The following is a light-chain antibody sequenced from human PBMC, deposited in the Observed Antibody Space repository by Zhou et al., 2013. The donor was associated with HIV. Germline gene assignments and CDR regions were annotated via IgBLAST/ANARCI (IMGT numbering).Light chain of an antibody. CDR2: GAS. CDR1: QGISN. Sequence: DIQMTQSPSSLSASVGDRVAITCRASQGISNLAWYQQKPGKVPKLLIYGASTLQSGVPSRFSGSGSGTDFTLTISSLQPEDVATYYCQKYNSAPWTFGQGTKVEIK. V-gene: IGKV1-27*01. J-gene: IGKJ1*01. CDR3: QKYNSAPWT.